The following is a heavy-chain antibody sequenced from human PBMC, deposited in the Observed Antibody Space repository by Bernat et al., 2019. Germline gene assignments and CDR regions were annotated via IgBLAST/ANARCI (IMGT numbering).Heavy chain of an antibody. CDR3: ARRLTSNGAFDY. J-gene: IGHJ4*02. V-gene: IGHV4-39*01. D-gene: IGHD3-9*01. CDR1: GVSISSSIYY. CDR2: IDYSGST. Sequence: QLQLQESGPGLVKPSEPLSLTCSVSGVSISSSIYYWGWVRQPPGKGLEGSGSIDYSGSTYYNPSLKSRVTMSVYRSKNQFSLKVTSVTAADTGVFYCARRLTSNGAFDYWGQGTPVTVSS.